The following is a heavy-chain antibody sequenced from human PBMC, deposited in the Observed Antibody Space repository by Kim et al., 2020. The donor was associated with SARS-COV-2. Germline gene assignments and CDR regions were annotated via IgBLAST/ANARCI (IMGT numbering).Heavy chain of an antibody. V-gene: IGHV3-33*06. CDR1: GFTFSRYG. J-gene: IGHJ4*02. CDR2: TWHDGSNK. CDR3: AKVQSSAITFGGADY. D-gene: IGHD3-16*01. Sequence: GGSLRLSCAASGFTFSRYGMYWVRQAPGKGLEWVAITWHDGSNKYYADSVKGRFTISRDNFKNTLYLQMNSLRAEDTAVYYCAKVQSSAITFGGADYWGQGTLVTVSS.